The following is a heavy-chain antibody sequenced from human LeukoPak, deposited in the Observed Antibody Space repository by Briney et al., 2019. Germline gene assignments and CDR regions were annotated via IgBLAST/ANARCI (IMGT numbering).Heavy chain of an antibody. V-gene: IGHV3-48*01. Sequence: PGGSLRPSCAASGFTFSHYSMNWVRQAPGKGLEWVSYISSSSSTIYYADSVKGRFTISRDNAKNSLYLQMNSLRAEDTAVYYCARVGTYYDILTGQCWFDPWGQGTLVTVSS. CDR2: ISSSSSTI. CDR1: GFTFSHYS. D-gene: IGHD3-9*01. CDR3: ARVGTYYDILTGQCWFDP. J-gene: IGHJ5*02.